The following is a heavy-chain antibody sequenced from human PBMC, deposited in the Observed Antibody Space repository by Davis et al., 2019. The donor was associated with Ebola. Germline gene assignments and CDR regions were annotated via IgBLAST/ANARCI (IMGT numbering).Heavy chain of an antibody. D-gene: IGHD6-6*01. Sequence: PGGSLRLFCAASGFTFSNAWMHWVRQAPGKGLVWVSRINSDGSSTSYADSVKGRFTISRDNAKNTLYLQMNSLRAEDTAVYYCARDASIAARSLDYWGQGTLVTVSS. CDR2: INSDGSST. J-gene: IGHJ4*02. V-gene: IGHV3-74*01. CDR1: GFTFSNAW. CDR3: ARDASIAARSLDY.